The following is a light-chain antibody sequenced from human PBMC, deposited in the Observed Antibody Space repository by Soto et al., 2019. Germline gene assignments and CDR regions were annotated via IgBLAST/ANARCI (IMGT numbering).Light chain of an antibody. J-gene: IGKJ1*01. V-gene: IGKV1-5*01. CDR1: HNSNNW. Sequence: DIQMTQSPSTLSASVGDRVTITCRASHNSNNWLAWTKQKPGKAPKVLIYQASSLESGVPSRFSGSGSGTEYDLTVSRLQPDDFAAYYRKQYNTYPWTFGQGTQVEVK. CDR2: QAS. CDR3: KQYNTYPWT.